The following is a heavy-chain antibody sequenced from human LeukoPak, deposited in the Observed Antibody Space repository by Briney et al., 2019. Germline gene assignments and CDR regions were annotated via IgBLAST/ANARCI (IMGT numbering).Heavy chain of an antibody. CDR2: IYYSGST. CDR3: ARLRLRYFDWTNRNDY. J-gene: IGHJ4*02. Sequence: SQTLSLTCTVSGGSISSGDYYWSWIRQPPGKGLEWIGYIYYSGSTYYNPSLKSRVTISVDTSKNQFSLKLSSVTAADTAVYYCARLRLRYFDWTNRNDYWGQGTLVTASS. D-gene: IGHD3-9*01. CDR1: GGSISSGDYY. V-gene: IGHV4-30-4*08.